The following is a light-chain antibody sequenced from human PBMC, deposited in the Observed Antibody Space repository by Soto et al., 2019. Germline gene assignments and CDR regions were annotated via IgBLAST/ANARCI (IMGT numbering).Light chain of an antibody. V-gene: IGKV3-20*01. CDR1: QIVSNNY. CDR3: HQYGISHT. CDR2: GAS. J-gene: IGKJ2*01. Sequence: EIVLTQSPGTLSLFPGERATLSCRASQIVSNNYLAWYQQNPGQAPRLLIYGASSRATGIPDRFSGSGSGTDFTLAISRLEPEDFAVYYCHQYGISHTFGQGTKLEIK.